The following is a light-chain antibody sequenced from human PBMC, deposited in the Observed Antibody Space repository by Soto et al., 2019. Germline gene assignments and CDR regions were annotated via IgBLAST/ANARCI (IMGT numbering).Light chain of an antibody. V-gene: IGLV2-14*01. Sequence: QFVLTQPASVSGSPGQSITISCTGTSSDVGGYNYVSWYQQHPGKAPKLMIYEVSNRPSGVSNRFSGSKSGNTASLTISGLQAEDEADYYCSSYTSSSTPVFGTGTKVTVL. CDR1: SSDVGGYNY. CDR3: SSYTSSSTPV. CDR2: EVS. J-gene: IGLJ1*01.